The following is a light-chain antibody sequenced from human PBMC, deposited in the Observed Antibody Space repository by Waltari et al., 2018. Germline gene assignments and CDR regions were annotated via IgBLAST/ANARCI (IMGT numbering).Light chain of an antibody. V-gene: IGKV1-39*01. CDR3: QQSYNTRT. Sequence: DIQMTQSPSSLSASVGDRVTITCRASQSISNYLNWYQQKPGKAPKLLIYAASSLQSGVASRFSGSGSGTDFTLTISSLQPEDFATYYCQQSYNTRTFGQGTKVEIK. CDR1: QSISNY. CDR2: AAS. J-gene: IGKJ1*01.